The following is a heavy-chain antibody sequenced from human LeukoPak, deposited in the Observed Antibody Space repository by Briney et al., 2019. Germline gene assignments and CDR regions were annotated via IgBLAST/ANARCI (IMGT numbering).Heavy chain of an antibody. CDR2: IRSKAYGGTT. V-gene: IGHV3-49*04. CDR1: GFTFGDYA. Sequence: GGSLRLSCTASGFTFGDYAMSWVRQAPGKGLEWVGFIRSKAYGGTTEYAASVKGRFTISRDDSKSIAYLQMNSLKTEDTAVYYCTRLYCGGDCSNYYYYYMDVWGKGTTVTISS. CDR3: TRLYCGGDCSNYYYYYMDV. D-gene: IGHD2-21*02. J-gene: IGHJ6*03.